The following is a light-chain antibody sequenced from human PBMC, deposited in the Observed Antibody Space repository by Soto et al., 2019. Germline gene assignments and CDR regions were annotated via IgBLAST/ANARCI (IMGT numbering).Light chain of an antibody. V-gene: IGKV3-20*01. CDR3: QQYGSSPT. CDR2: AAS. J-gene: IGKJ5*01. Sequence: TQSPGTLSLSPGERATLSCRASQSLSSSYLAWYQQTPGQAPRLLIYAASSRATGIPDRFSGSGSGTDFTLTISRLEPEDFAVYYCQQYGSSPTFGQGTRLEI. CDR1: QSLSSSY.